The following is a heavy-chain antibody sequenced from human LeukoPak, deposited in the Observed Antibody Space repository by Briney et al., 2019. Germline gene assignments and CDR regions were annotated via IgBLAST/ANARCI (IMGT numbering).Heavy chain of an antibody. CDR3: ARVIGYYYDSSGYYYGGPYYYMDV. J-gene: IGHJ6*03. CDR2: INHSGST. D-gene: IGHD3-22*01. V-gene: IGHV4-34*01. CDR1: GFTFRSFG. Sequence: GSLRLSCAASGFTFRSFGMSWVRQPPGKGLEWIGEINHSGSTNYNPSLKSRVTISVDTSKNQFSLKLSSVTAADTAVYYCARVIGYYYDSSGYYYGGPYYYMDVWGKGTTVTVSS.